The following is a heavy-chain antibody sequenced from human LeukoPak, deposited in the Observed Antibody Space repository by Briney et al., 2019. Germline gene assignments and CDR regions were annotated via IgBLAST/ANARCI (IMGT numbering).Heavy chain of an antibody. V-gene: IGHV3-23*01. Sequence: PGGSLRLSCAASGFTFSSYAMSWVRQAPGKGLEWVSAISGSGGSTYYADSVKGRFTISRDNSKNTLYLQMNSLRAEDTAVYYCANPMEWWHTTENWFDPWGQGTLVTVSS. D-gene: IGHD2-8*01. CDR2: ISGSGGST. CDR3: ANPMEWWHTTENWFDP. J-gene: IGHJ5*02. CDR1: GFTFSSYA.